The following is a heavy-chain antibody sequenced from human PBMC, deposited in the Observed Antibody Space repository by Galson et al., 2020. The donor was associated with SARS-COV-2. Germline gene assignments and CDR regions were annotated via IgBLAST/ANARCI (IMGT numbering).Heavy chain of an antibody. CDR1: GFTFSSYA. Sequence: GESLKISCAASGFTFSSYAMHWVRQAPGKGLEWVAVISYDGSNKYYADSVKGRFTISRDNSKNTLYLQMNSLRAEDTAVYYCARDPADYDFWSGYYLRGYYYYYGMDVWGQGTTVTVSS. CDR3: ARDPADYDFWSGYYLRGYYYYYGMDV. V-gene: IGHV3-30-3*01. J-gene: IGHJ6*02. CDR2: ISYDGSNK. D-gene: IGHD3-3*01.